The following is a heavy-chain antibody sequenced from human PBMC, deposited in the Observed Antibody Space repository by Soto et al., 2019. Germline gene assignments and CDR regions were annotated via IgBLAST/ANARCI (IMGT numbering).Heavy chain of an antibody. CDR1: GGTFSSYS. D-gene: IGHD1-26*01. Sequence: QVQLVQSGAEVKKPGSSVKVSCKASGGTFSSYSINWVRQAPGQGLEWMGEIIPIFGTANYAQKFQGRVTITADDSTGTAYMDLSSLGSDDTAVYFCARDGGRHSGWIDYWGQGTLVTVSS. V-gene: IGHV1-69*01. CDR2: IIPIFGTA. J-gene: IGHJ4*02. CDR3: ARDGGRHSGWIDY.